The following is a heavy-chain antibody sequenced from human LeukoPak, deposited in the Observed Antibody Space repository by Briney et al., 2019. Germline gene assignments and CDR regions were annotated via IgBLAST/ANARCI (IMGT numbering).Heavy chain of an antibody. CDR3: AAVGYCSSTSCYVGYFDY. J-gene: IGHJ4*02. V-gene: IGHV3-11*04. D-gene: IGHD2-2*01. CDR2: ISSSGSTI. CDR1: GFTFSDAW. Sequence: GGSLRLSCAASGFTFSDAWMSWVRQAPGKGLEWVSYISSSGSTIYYADSVKGRFTISRDDAKNSLYLQMNSLRAEDTAVYYCAAVGYCSSTSCYVGYFDYWGQGTLVTVSS.